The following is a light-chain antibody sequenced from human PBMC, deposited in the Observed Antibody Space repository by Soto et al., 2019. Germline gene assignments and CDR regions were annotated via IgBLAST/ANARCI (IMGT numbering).Light chain of an antibody. CDR1: QGISSY. J-gene: IGKJ4*01. Sequence: AIRMTQSPSSLSASTGDRVTITCRASQGISSYLAWYQQKPGKAPKLLIYAASTLQSGVPSRFSGSGSGTDFTLTISGLQSEDFATYYCQQLNKYPSTFGGGTKVEIK. CDR2: AAS. V-gene: IGKV1-8*01. CDR3: QQLNKYPST.